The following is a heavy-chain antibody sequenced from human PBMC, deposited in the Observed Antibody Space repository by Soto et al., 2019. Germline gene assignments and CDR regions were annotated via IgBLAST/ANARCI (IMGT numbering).Heavy chain of an antibody. V-gene: IGHV3-23*01. J-gene: IGHJ4*02. CDR2: MYPRGGNA. Sequence: GGSLRLSCAASGFTFSSVSMSWVRQAPGRGLEWVSSMYPRGGNAFYADSAKGRFTISRDNPKNTVYLQMNSLRAEDTAVYYCAKDRLSDSGWDIDYWGQGTLVTVSS. CDR3: AKDRLSDSGWDIDY. D-gene: IGHD1-26*01. CDR1: GFTFSSVS.